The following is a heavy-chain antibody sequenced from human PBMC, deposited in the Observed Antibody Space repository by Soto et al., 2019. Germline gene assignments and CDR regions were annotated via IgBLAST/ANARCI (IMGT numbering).Heavy chain of an antibody. CDR1: GGSISSGGYY. J-gene: IGHJ5*02. D-gene: IGHD1-7*01. Sequence: SETLSLTCTVSGGSISSGGYYWSWIRQHPGKGLEWIGYIYYSGSTYYNPSLKSRVTISVDTSKNQFSLKLSSVTAADTAVYFCARDSPQTKNFDPWGQGTLVTVSS. CDR2: IYYSGST. CDR3: ARDSPQTKNFDP. V-gene: IGHV4-31*03.